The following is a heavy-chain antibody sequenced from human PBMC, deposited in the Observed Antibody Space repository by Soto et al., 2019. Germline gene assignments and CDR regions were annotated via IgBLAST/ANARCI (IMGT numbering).Heavy chain of an antibody. D-gene: IGHD3-22*01. J-gene: IGHJ4*02. CDR1: GFTFSSYA. CDR3: ARDQSDYYDSSGPLQYYFDY. CDR2: ISYDGSNK. V-gene: IGHV3-30-3*01. Sequence: HPGGSLRLSCAASGFTFSSYAMHWVRQAPGKGLEWVAVISYDGSNKYYADSVKGRFTISRDNSKNTLYLQMNSLRAEDTAVYYCARDQSDYYDSSGPLQYYFDYWGQGTLVTVSS.